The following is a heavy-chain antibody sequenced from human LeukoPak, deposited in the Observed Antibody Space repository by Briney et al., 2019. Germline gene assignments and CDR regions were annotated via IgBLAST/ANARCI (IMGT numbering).Heavy chain of an antibody. CDR2: ISSSGSTI. V-gene: IGHV3-48*03. D-gene: IGHD6-19*01. CDR1: GFTFSSYE. Sequence: GGSLRLSCAASGFTFSSYEMNWVRQAPGKGLEWVSYISSSGSTIYYADSVKGRFTISRDNAKNSLYLQMNSLRAEDTAVYYCARARGYSSGWYAFDIWGQGTMVTVSS. J-gene: IGHJ3*02. CDR3: ARARGYSSGWYAFDI.